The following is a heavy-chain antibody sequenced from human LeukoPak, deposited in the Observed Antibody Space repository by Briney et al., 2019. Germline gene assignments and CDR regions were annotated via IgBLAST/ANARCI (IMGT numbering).Heavy chain of an antibody. J-gene: IGHJ5*02. Sequence: GRSLRLSCAASGFTFDDYAMHWVRQAPGKGLEWVSGISWNSGSIGYADSVKGRFTISRDNAKNSLYLQMTSLRAEDTALYYCAKGLGSSWYGGDNWFDPWGQGTLVTVSS. CDR3: AKGLGSSWYGGDNWFDP. CDR1: GFTFDDYA. V-gene: IGHV3-9*01. CDR2: ISWNSGSI. D-gene: IGHD6-13*01.